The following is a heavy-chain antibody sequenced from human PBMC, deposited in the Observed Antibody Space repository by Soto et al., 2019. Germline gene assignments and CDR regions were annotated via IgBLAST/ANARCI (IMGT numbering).Heavy chain of an antibody. Sequence: NPSETLSLTCTVSGGSISSGGYYWSWIRQHPGKGLEWIGYIYYSGSTYYNPSLKSRVTISVDTSKNQFSLKLSSVTAADTAAYYCATSPGRYCSGGSCYPRFDYWGQGTLVTVSS. CDR2: IYYSGST. V-gene: IGHV4-31*03. CDR3: ATSPGRYCSGGSCYPRFDY. CDR1: GGSISSGGYY. J-gene: IGHJ4*02. D-gene: IGHD2-15*01.